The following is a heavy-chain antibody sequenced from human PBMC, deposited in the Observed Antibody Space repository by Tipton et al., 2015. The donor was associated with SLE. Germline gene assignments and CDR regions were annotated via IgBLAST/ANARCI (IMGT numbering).Heavy chain of an antibody. Sequence: TLSLTCAVYGGYFSGYSWSWIRQPPGTGREWIGQNNPSGNTNYNPSLKSRVTMSVDMSKNQFSLKLNSVTAADTAVYYCARAGSSSWSGGRVWYFDYWGQGTLVTVSS. D-gene: IGHD6-13*01. J-gene: IGHJ4*02. V-gene: IGHV4-34*01. CDR2: NNPSGNT. CDR3: ARAGSSSWSGGRVWYFDY. CDR1: GGYFSGYS.